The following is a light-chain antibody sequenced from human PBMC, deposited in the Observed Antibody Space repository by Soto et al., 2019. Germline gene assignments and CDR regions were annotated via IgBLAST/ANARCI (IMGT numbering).Light chain of an antibody. Sequence: DIQMTHSPSSLSASVLYIVTITFRSSQSIRNDLGWYQQKPGKAPKRLIYDASSLQSGVPSRFSGSGSGTEFTLTISSLQPEDVATYYCLKHNSYPQKFGQGTKVDIK. J-gene: IGKJ1*01. V-gene: IGKV1-17*01. CDR2: DAS. CDR1: QSIRND. CDR3: LKHNSYPQK.